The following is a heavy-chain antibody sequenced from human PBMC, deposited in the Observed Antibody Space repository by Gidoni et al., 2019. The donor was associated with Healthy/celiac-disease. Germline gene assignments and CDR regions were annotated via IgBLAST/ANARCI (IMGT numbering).Heavy chain of an antibody. V-gene: IGHV1-69*01. CDR1: GGTFSSYA. J-gene: IGHJ4*02. Sequence: QVQLGQSGAEVKKPGSSVQVSCKASGGTFSSYAISWLRQAPGQGLEWMGGIIPIFGTANYAQKFQGRVTITADESTSTAYMELSSLRSEDTAVYYCARARGGSGGSYSGDLVYWGQGTLVTVSS. CDR3: ARARGGSGGSYSGDLVY. D-gene: IGHD2-15*01. CDR2: IIPIFGTA.